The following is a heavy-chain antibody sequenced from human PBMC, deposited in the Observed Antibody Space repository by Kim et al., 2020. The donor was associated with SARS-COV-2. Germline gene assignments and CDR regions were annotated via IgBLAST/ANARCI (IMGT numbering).Heavy chain of an antibody. CDR1: GFTFSSYG. CDR3: AKDHRYSSRWYWDYYYYGIDF. J-gene: IGHJ6*02. CDR2: ISYDGSNK. Sequence: GGSLRLSCAASGFTFSSYGMHWVRQAPGKGLEWVALISYDGSNKYYADSVKGRFTISRDNSKNTLHLQMNTLRAEDTAVYYCAKDHRYSSRWYWDYYYYGIDFWGQGTTVTVSS. V-gene: IGHV3-30*18. D-gene: IGHD6-13*01.